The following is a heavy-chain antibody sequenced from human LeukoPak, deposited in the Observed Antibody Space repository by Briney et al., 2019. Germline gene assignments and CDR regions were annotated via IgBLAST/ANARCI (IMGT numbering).Heavy chain of an antibody. V-gene: IGHV4-59*08. D-gene: IGHD3-10*01. CDR1: GGSMSHYY. Sequence: SETLSLTCTVSGGSMSHYYWSWIRQPPGKGLEWIGYIYYSGSTNYNPSLKSRVTISIVTSKSQFSLTLSSVTAADTAVYYCARGGFTMVRGVILDYYYYMDVWGKGTTVTVSS. CDR2: IYYSGST. CDR3: ARGGFTMVRGVILDYYYYMDV. J-gene: IGHJ6*03.